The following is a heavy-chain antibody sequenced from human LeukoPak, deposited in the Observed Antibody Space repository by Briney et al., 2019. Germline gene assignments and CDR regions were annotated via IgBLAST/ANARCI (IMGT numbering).Heavy chain of an antibody. CDR1: GGTFSSYA. Sequence: RASVKVSCKASGGTFSSYAISWVRQAPGQGLEWMGGIIPIFGTANYAQKFQGRVTITTDESTSTAYMELSSLRSEDTAVYYCARVYYDFWSGYYTEYFQHWGQGTLVTVSS. V-gene: IGHV1-69*05. D-gene: IGHD3-3*01. CDR3: ARVYYDFWSGYYTEYFQH. J-gene: IGHJ1*01. CDR2: IIPIFGTA.